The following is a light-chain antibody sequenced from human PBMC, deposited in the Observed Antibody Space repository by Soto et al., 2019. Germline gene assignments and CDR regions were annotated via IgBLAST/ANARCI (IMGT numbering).Light chain of an antibody. CDR2: LGS. CDR3: MQALSKKGT. V-gene: IGKV2-28*01. CDR1: QSLLHSNGYNY. J-gene: IGKJ1*01. Sequence: DIVMTQSPLSLPVTPGEPASISCRSSQSLLHSNGYNYLDWYLQKPGQSPQLLIYLGSNRASGVPDRFSGSGSGKDFTLKISRVEAEDVGVYYCMQALSKKGTFGQGTKVEIK.